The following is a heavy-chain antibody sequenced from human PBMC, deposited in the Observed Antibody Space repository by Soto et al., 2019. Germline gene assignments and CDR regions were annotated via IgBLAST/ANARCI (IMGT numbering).Heavy chain of an antibody. V-gene: IGHV3-30*18. D-gene: IGHD5-12*01. CDR2: ISYDGSNK. Sequence: QVQLVESGGGVVQPGRSLRLSCAASGFTFSSYGMHWVRQAPGKGLEWVAVISYDGSNKYYADSVKGRFTISRDNSKNTLYLQMNSLRAEDTAVYYCAKGNGYSGYDYYYYGMDVWGQGTTVTVSS. J-gene: IGHJ6*02. CDR3: AKGNGYSGYDYYYYGMDV. CDR1: GFTFSSYG.